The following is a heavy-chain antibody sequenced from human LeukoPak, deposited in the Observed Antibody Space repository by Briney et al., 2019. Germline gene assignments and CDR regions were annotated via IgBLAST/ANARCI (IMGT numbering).Heavy chain of an antibody. Sequence: GGSLRLSCAASGFTFSSYWMSWVRQAPGKGLEWVANIKQDGSEEYYVDSVKGRFTICRDNPETSLYLQMNSLRAEDTAVYYCAREGRGSSWPYWGQGTLVTVSS. D-gene: IGHD6-13*01. CDR3: AREGRGSSWPY. V-gene: IGHV3-7*01. CDR1: GFTFSSYW. J-gene: IGHJ4*02. CDR2: IKQDGSEE.